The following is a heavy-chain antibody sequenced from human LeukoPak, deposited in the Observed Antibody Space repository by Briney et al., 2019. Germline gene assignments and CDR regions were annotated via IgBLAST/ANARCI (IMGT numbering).Heavy chain of an antibody. CDR1: GGSFSGYY. D-gene: IGHD2-15*01. Sequence: SETLSLTCAVYGGSFSGYYWSWIRQPPGKGLEWIGEINHSGSTNYNPSLKSRVTISVDTSKNQFSLTLSSVTAADTAVYYCARGLSAIVYWGQGTLVTVSS. V-gene: IGHV4-34*01. CDR3: ARGLSAIVY. CDR2: INHSGST. J-gene: IGHJ4*02.